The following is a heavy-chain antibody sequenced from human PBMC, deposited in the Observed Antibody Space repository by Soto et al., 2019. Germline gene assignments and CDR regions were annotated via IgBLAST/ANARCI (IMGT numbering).Heavy chain of an antibody. CDR2: ISSSGSHI. J-gene: IGHJ3*01. Sequence: EVKMVESGGGLVKPGGSLRLSCAASGFIFSTYSMNWVRQAPGQGLEWVSSISSSGSHIYYTDSVKGRFTMSRDNAKNLVSLEMNSLRVKDTAVYYCVPWEHLDASDLFDLWGQGTMVAVSS. D-gene: IGHD1-26*01. V-gene: IGHV3-21*01. CDR1: GFIFSTYS. CDR3: VPWEHLDASDLFDL.